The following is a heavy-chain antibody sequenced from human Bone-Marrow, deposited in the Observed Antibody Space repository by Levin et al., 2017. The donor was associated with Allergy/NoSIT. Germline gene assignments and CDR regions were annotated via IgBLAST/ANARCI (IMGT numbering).Heavy chain of an antibody. J-gene: IGHJ5*02. D-gene: IGHD3-10*01. Sequence: GGSLRLSCTASGFTFGDYAMSWVRQAPGKGLEWVGFIRSKAYGGTTEYAASVKGRFTISRDDSKSIAYLQMNSLKTEDTAVYYCTRVRNYYGSGSYFRGWFDPWGQGTLVTVSS. CDR1: GFTFGDYA. CDR3: TRVRNYYGSGSYFRGWFDP. V-gene: IGHV3-49*04. CDR2: IRSKAYGGTT.